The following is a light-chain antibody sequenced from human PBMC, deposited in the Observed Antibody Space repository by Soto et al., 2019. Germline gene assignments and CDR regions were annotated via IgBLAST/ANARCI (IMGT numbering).Light chain of an antibody. Sequence: EMVMTQSPATLSVSPGEGATLSCRASQSVRTGLAWYQQKPGQAPRLLIYGASIRATGIPARFSGSGSGTEFTLTITSLQSEDFAVYYCQQYDYLWTFGKGTKVDIK. CDR1: QSVRTG. V-gene: IGKV3-15*01. CDR3: QQYDYLWT. CDR2: GAS. J-gene: IGKJ1*01.